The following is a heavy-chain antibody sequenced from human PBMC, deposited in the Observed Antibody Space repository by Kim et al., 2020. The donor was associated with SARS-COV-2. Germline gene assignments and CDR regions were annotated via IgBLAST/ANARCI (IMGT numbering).Heavy chain of an antibody. Sequence: ASVKVFCKASGYPFSTFAVHWGRQAPGQGLEWMGWINTNTGNPTYAQDFTGRFVFSLDTSVTTAYLHINRLEPEDTALYFCARDFSGFARFDFWGRGTLVTVSS. J-gene: IGHJ4*02. CDR2: INTNTGNP. CDR3: ARDFSGFARFDF. D-gene: IGHD5-12*01. V-gene: IGHV7-4-1*02. CDR1: GYPFSTFA.